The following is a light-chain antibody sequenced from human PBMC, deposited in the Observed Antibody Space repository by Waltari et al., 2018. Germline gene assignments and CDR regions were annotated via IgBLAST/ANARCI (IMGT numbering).Light chain of an antibody. CDR3: QHYVRLPAT. CDR2: GAS. CDR1: QSVSGS. Sequence: EIVLTQSPGTLSLSPGERATLSCRASQSVSGSLAWYQQKAGQSPRLLIYGASSRATGIPDRFSGGGSVTDFSLTISRLEPEDFAVYYCQHYVRLPATFGQGTKVEI. J-gene: IGKJ1*01. V-gene: IGKV3-20*01.